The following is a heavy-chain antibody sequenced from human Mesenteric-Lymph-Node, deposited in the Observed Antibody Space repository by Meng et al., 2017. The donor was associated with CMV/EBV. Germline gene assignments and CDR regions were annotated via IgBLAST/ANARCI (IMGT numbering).Heavy chain of an antibody. Sequence: VKIKEWRVGRLNPWGTLSRTCAVYGGTFSGYYWRWIRQPPGKGLEWIGEINHSGSTNYNPSLKSRVTISVDTSKNQFSLKLSSVTAADTAVYYCARHQRWLKSEGGFNYWGQGTLVTVSS. CDR1: GGTFSGYY. CDR3: ARHQRWLKSEGGFNY. CDR2: INHSGST. V-gene: IGHV4-34*01. J-gene: IGHJ4*02. D-gene: IGHD4-23*01.